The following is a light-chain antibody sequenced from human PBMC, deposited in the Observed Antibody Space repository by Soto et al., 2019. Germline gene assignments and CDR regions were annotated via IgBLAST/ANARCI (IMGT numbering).Light chain of an antibody. CDR3: NSFAGSNNLSV. Sequence: QSVLTQPPSASGSPGRSVTISCTGTSSDVGGYNSVSWYQQHPGKAPKLIIYAVSERPSGVPDRFSGSKSGNTASLTVSGLQAEDEADYYRNSFAGSNNLSVFGTGTKVTVL. CDR2: AVS. V-gene: IGLV2-8*01. J-gene: IGLJ1*01. CDR1: SSDVGGYNS.